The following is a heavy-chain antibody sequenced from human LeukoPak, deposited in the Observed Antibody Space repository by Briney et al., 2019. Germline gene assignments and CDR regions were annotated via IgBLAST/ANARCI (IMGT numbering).Heavy chain of an antibody. CDR1: GFTFSSYA. CDR2: ISYDGSNK. D-gene: IGHD2-15*01. V-gene: IGHV3-30-3*01. J-gene: IGHJ4*02. CDR3: ARDGVGYCSGGSCYYGPFDY. Sequence: GGSLRLSCAAYGFTFSSYAMQWVRQAPGKGREWVAVISYDGSNKYYADSVKGRFTISRDNSKNPLYLQMNSLRAEDTAVYYCARDGVGYCSGGSCYYGPFDYWGQGTPVSVSS.